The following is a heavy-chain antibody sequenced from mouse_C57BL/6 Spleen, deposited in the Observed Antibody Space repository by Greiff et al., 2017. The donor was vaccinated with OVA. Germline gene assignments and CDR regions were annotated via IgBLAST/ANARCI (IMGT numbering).Heavy chain of an antibody. CDR1: GFTFSSYA. CDR3: TRDSDGYPFAY. V-gene: IGHV5-9-1*02. Sequence: EVKLVESGEGLVKPGGSLKLSCAASGFTFSSYAMSWVRQTPEKRLEWVAYISSGGDYIYYADTVKGRFTISRDNARNTLYLQMSSLKSEDTAMYYCTRDSDGYPFAYWGQGTLVTVSA. J-gene: IGHJ3*01. D-gene: IGHD2-3*01. CDR2: ISSGGDYI.